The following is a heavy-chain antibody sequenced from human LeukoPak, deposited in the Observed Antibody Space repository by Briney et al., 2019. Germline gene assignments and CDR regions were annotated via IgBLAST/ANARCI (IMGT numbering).Heavy chain of an antibody. CDR2: IYYSGST. J-gene: IGHJ4*02. V-gene: IGHV4-39*07. D-gene: IGHD5-24*01. CDR1: GGSLSSSSYY. Sequence: SETLSLTCTVSGGSLSSSSYYWGWIRQPPGKGLEWIGSIYYSGSTYYNPSLKSRVTISVDTSKNQFSLKLSSVTAADTAVYYCARFGWLHEGYWGQGTLVTVSS. CDR3: ARFGWLHEGY.